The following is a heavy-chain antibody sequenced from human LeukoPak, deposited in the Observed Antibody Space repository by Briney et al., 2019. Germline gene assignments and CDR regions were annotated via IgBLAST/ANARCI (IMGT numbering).Heavy chain of an antibody. CDR3: ARDTPQHLKRFDS. V-gene: IGHV1-18*01. CDR1: GYSLDRFG. CDR2: INPYNGKT. Sequence: ASLKVSCKASGYSLDRFGISWVRQAPGQGLEWLGWINPYNGKTIFGEKFQGRVTMTTDTSTSTVYMELTRLRSDDAAVYFCARDTPQHLKRFDSWGQGTLVTVSS. J-gene: IGHJ4*02.